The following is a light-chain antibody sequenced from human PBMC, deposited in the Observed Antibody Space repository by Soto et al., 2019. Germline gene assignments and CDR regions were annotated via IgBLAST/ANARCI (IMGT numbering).Light chain of an antibody. CDR1: SSNIGSNT. J-gene: IGLJ1*01. Sequence: QSVLTQPPSASGTPGQRVTISCSGSSSNIGSNTVNWYQQLPGTAPKLLIYSNNQRPSGVPDRFSGSKSGTSASLAISGLQSEDEADYYCAAWDDSLNAVYVFGTGTKLTDL. CDR2: SNN. CDR3: AAWDDSLNAVYV. V-gene: IGLV1-44*01.